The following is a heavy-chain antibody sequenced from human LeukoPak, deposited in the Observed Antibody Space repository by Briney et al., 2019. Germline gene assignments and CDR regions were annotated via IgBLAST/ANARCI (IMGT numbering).Heavy chain of an antibody. CDR1: GGSISSGDYY. CDR3: ARYISGWEDYYYYMDV. V-gene: IGHV4-30-4*08. CDR2: IYYSGST. D-gene: IGHD6-19*01. Sequence: SETLSLTCTVSGGSISSGDYYWSWIRQPPGKVLEWIGYIYYSGSTYYNPSLKSRVTISVDTSKNQFSLKLSSVTAADTAVYYCARYISGWEDYYYYMDVWGKGTTVTVSS. J-gene: IGHJ6*03.